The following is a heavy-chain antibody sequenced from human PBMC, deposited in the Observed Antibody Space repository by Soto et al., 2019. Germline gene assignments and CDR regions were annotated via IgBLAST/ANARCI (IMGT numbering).Heavy chain of an antibody. CDR2: IYSGGSI. J-gene: IGHJ6*02. D-gene: IGHD3-16*01. V-gene: IGHV3-53*01. CDR1: GFTVSSHD. CDR3: ARDRVFYGMDV. Sequence: EMQLVESGGGLIQPGGSLRLSCVASGFTVSSHDISWVRQAPGKGPEWVSHIYSGGSIYYTDSVKCRFTISRDSSKNTVYLQMNSLRAEATASYYCARDRVFYGMDVWGQGTTVTVSS.